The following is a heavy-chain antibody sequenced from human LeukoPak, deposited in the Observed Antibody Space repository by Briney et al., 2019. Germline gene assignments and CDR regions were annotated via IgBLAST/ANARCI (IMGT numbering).Heavy chain of an antibody. CDR1: GFTFSSYA. CDR2: ISGSGGST. J-gene: IGHJ4*02. CDR3: AKFCDSGSYLGFDY. D-gene: IGHD1-26*01. Sequence: PGGSLRLSCAASGFTFSSYAMSWVRQAPGKGLKWVSAISGSGGSTYYADSVKGRFTISRDNSKNTLYLQMNSLRAEDTAVYYCAKFCDSGSYLGFDYWGQGTLVTVSS. V-gene: IGHV3-23*01.